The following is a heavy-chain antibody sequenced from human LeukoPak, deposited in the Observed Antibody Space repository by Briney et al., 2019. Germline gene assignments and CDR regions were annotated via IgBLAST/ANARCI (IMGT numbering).Heavy chain of an antibody. V-gene: IGHV1-18*01. Sequence: ASVKVSCKASGYTFTSYGISWVRQAPGQGLEWMGWISAYNGNTNYAQKLQGRVTMTTDTPTSTAYMELRSLRSDDTAVYYCARDRLRSGAGTIYYYYGMDVWGQGTTVTVSS. J-gene: IGHJ6*02. D-gene: IGHD6-13*01. CDR2: ISAYNGNT. CDR1: GYTFTSYG. CDR3: ARDRLRSGAGTIYYYYGMDV.